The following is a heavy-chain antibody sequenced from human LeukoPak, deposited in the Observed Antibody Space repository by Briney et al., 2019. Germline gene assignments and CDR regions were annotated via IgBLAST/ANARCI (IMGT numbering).Heavy chain of an antibody. D-gene: IGHD4-17*01. CDR1: GGTFSSYA. V-gene: IGHV1-69*13. CDR2: IIPIFGTA. J-gene: IGHJ5*02. CDR3: ARNDYGDYVNLEDWFDP. Sequence: ASVKISCKASGGTFSSYAISWVRQAPGQGLEWMGGIIPIFGTANYAQKFQGRVTITADESTSTAYMELRSLRSDDTAVYYCARNDYGDYVNLEDWFDPWGQGTLVTVSS.